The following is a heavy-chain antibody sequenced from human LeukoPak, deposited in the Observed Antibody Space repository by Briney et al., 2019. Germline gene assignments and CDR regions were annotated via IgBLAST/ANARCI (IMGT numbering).Heavy chain of an antibody. J-gene: IGHJ3*01. D-gene: IGHD1-26*01. CDR3: TRHGRGSLNVFDV. CDR1: GLPLSGSA. V-gene: IGHV3-73*01. Sequence: GGPLRLSCAASGLPLSGSAMHWVRQASGKGLEWVGRIRTEANSFPTAYAASVEGRFTISRDDSQNTAYLQMNSLKTEDTAVYYCTRHGRGSLNVFDVWGQGTMVTVSS. CDR2: IRTEANSFPT.